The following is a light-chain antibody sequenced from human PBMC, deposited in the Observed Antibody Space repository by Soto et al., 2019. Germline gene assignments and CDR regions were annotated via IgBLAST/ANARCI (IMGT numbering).Light chain of an antibody. CDR1: QRSGRY. Sequence: DLKVTLSLAAVSATEKDRVSIILRASQRSGRYSTGYQQKPGHAPKLPIYATSSLPSGVPSRFSGSGSGPDFTLTISSLKPEDFATYYCHQSYSTPWTFGQGTMV. CDR2: ATS. V-gene: IGKV1-39*01. CDR3: HQSYSTPWT. J-gene: IGKJ1*01.